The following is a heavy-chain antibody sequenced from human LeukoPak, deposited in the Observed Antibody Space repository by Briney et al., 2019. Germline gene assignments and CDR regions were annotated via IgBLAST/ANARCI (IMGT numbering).Heavy chain of an antibody. D-gene: IGHD6-13*01. CDR2: INHSGST. Sequence: SETLSLTCAVYGGSFSGYYWSWIRQPPGKGLEWIGEINHSGSTNYNPSLKSRVTISVDTSKNQFSLKLSSVTAADTAVYYCARGKQQLVPLPGYWGQGTLVTVPS. CDR1: GGSFSGYY. CDR3: ARGKQQLVPLPGY. V-gene: IGHV4-34*01. J-gene: IGHJ4*02.